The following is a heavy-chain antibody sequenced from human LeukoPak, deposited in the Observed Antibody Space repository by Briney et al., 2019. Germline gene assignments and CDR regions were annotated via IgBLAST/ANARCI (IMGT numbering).Heavy chain of an antibody. CDR3: ARSFGSGDYFDY. J-gene: IGHJ4*02. Sequence: SETLSLTCTVSGGSISTYYWSWIRQPPGKGLEWIGYIYYSGSANYNPSLKSRVTISIDTSKNQFSLKLSSVTAADTAVYYCARSFGSGDYFDYWGQGTLVTVSS. CDR1: GGSISTYY. CDR2: IYYSGSA. D-gene: IGHD3-10*01. V-gene: IGHV4-59*01.